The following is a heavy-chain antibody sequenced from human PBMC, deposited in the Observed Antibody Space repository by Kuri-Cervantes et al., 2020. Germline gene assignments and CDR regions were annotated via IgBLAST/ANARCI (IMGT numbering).Heavy chain of an antibody. V-gene: IGHV3-43D*04. Sequence: GESLKISCAASGFTFDDYGMTWVRQAPGKGLEWVSLISWDGGSTYYADSVKGRFTISRDNSKNSLYLQMNSLRAEDTALYYCAKDITPIYGDSSFDYWGQGTLVTVSS. CDR1: GFTFDDYG. CDR2: ISWDGGST. J-gene: IGHJ4*02. CDR3: AKDITPIYGDSSFDY. D-gene: IGHD4-17*01.